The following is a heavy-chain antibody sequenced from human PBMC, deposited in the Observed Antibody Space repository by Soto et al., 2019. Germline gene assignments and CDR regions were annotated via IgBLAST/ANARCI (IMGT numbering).Heavy chain of an antibody. CDR3: ARGGGYTFDY. Sequence: QLQLQESGSGLVKPSQTLSLTCAVSGGSISSGGYSWSWIRQPPGKGLEWIGYIYHSGSTYYNPSHKSRVTITLNRSKNQFSLKLSSVTAADTAGYYCARGGGYTFDYWGQGTLVTVSS. CDR2: IYHSGST. V-gene: IGHV4-30-2*01. D-gene: IGHD3-16*01. J-gene: IGHJ4*02. CDR1: GGSISSGGYS.